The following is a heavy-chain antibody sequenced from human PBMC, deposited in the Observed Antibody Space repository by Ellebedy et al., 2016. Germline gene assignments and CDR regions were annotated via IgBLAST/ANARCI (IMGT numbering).Heavy chain of an antibody. CDR3: ARDRLRYFDPWGAFDI. CDR1: GFTFSRYS. CDR2: ISSSSSTI. J-gene: IGHJ3*02. Sequence: GGSLRLSCAASGFTFSRYSMNWVRQAPGKGLKWVSYISSSSSTIYYADSVKGRFTISRDNAKNSLYLQMNSLRDEDTAVYYCARDRLRYFDPWGAFDIWGQGTMVTVSS. V-gene: IGHV3-48*02. D-gene: IGHD3-9*01.